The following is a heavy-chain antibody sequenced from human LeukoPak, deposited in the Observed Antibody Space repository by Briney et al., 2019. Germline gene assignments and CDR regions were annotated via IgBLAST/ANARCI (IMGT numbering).Heavy chain of an antibody. J-gene: IGHJ6*03. CDR1: GFTFSSYA. Sequence: GGSLRLSCAASGFTFSSYAMSWVRQAPGKGLEWVSAISGSGGSTYYADSVKGRFTISRDNSKNTLYLQMNSLRAEDTAVYYCAKDGITMVRGVVYYYYYMDVWGKGTTVTVSS. CDR3: AKDGITMVRGVVYYYYYMDV. D-gene: IGHD3-10*01. CDR2: ISGSGGST. V-gene: IGHV3-23*01.